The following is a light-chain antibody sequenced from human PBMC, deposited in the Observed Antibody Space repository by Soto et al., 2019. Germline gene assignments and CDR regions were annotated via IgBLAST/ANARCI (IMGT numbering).Light chain of an antibody. Sequence: EIVMTQSPATLSLSPGDRATLSCRASQSVGTYLAWYQQKPGQSPRLLMFDVSNRATGIPARFSGSGSGTDFTLTISSLEPEDFGVYYCQHRSIWPVSFGQGTRLEIK. CDR3: QHRSIWPVS. CDR1: QSVGTY. CDR2: DVS. J-gene: IGKJ5*01. V-gene: IGKV3-11*01.